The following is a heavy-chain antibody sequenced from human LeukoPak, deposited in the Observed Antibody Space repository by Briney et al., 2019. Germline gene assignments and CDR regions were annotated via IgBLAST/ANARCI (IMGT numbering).Heavy chain of an antibody. CDR2: INHSGST. CDR3: ARGPSYSSSWYFDY. Sequence: NPSETLSLTCAVYGGSFSGYYWSWIRQPPGKGLEWIGEINHSGSTNYNPSLKSRVTISVDTSKNQFSLKLSSVTAADTAVYYCARGPSYSSSWYFDYWGQGTLVTVSS. J-gene: IGHJ4*02. D-gene: IGHD6-13*01. CDR1: GGSFSGYY. V-gene: IGHV4-34*01.